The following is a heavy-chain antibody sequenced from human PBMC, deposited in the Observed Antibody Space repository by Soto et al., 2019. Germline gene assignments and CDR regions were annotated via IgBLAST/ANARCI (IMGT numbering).Heavy chain of an antibody. CDR3: ARGKYSSSWYGYGMDV. J-gene: IGHJ6*02. D-gene: IGHD6-13*01. CDR2: INHSGST. V-gene: IGHV4-34*01. CDR1: VGSFSGYY. Sequence: LETLSLTCDVYVGSFSGYYWSWIRQPPGKGLEWIGEINHSGSTNYNPSLKSRVTISVDTSKNQFSLKLSSVTAADTAVYYCARGKYSSSWYGYGMDVWGQGTTVTVS.